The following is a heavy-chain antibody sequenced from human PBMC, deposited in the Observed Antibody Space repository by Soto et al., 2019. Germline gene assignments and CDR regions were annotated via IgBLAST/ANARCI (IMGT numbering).Heavy chain of an antibody. J-gene: IGHJ4*02. CDR3: APGPTAMATGY. D-gene: IGHD5-18*01. V-gene: IGHV3-7*01. CDR1: RFIFSRDW. Sequence: GGSLRLSCTASRFIFSRDWMSWVRQAPGKGLEWVAMIKTDGFDKYYVDSVKGRFTISRDNSKNSLYLQMNSLRAEDTAVYYCAPGPTAMATGYWGQGTLVTVSS. CDR2: IKTDGFDK.